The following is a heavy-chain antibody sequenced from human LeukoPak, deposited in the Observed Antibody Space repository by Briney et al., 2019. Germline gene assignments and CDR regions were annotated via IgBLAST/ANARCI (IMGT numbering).Heavy chain of an antibody. V-gene: IGHV4-59*01. CDR1: GGSISSYY. D-gene: IGHD3-3*01. CDR2: IYYSGST. CDR3: ASRSSIWSGYQDTLYYFDS. Sequence: PSETLSLTCTVSGGSISSYYWSWIRQPPGKQLEWIGHIYYSGSTNYNPSLKSRVTISVDTSKNQFSLKLSSVTAADTAVYYCASRSSIWSGYQDTLYYFDSWGPGTLVTVSS. J-gene: IGHJ4*02.